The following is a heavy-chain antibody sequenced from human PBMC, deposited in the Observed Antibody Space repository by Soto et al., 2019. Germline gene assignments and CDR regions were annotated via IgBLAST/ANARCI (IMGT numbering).Heavy chain of an antibody. CDR2: IYYSGST. V-gene: IGHV4-59*01. CDR3: AREVRYYYDSSGFDY. CDR1: GGSISSYY. J-gene: IGHJ4*02. D-gene: IGHD3-22*01. Sequence: PSETLSLTCTVSGGSISSYYWSWIRQPPGKGLEWIGYIYYSGSTNYNPSLKSRVTISVDTSKNQFSLKLSSVTAADTAVYYCAREVRYYYDSSGFDYWGQGTLVTVSS.